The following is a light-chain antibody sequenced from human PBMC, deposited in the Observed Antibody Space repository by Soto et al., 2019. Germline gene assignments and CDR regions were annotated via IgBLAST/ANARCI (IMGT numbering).Light chain of an antibody. Sequence: QPVLTQSPSASASLGASVKLTCTLSSGHSNYAIAWHQQQSEKGPRYLMNLNSDGSHSKGDGIPDRFSGSSSGAERYLTISSLQSDDEADYYCQTWGSGIVVFGGGTKVTVL. J-gene: IGLJ2*01. CDR2: LNSDGSH. CDR1: SGHSNYA. V-gene: IGLV4-69*01. CDR3: QTWGSGIVV.